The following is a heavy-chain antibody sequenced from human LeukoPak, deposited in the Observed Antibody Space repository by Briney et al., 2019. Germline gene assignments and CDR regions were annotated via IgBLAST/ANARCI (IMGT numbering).Heavy chain of an antibody. V-gene: IGHV4-38-2*02. CDR2: IYHSGST. CDR3: ARDRASPY. CDR1: DYSIRGGYY. J-gene: IGHJ4*02. Sequence: PSETLSLTCIVSDYSIRGGYYWGWIRQPPGKGLEWIGEIYHSGSTNYNPSLKSRVTISVDKSKNQFSLKLSSVTAADTAVYYCARDRASPYWGQGTLVTVSS.